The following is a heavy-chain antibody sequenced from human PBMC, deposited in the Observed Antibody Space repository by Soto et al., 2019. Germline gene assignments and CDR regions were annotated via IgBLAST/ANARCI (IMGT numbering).Heavy chain of an antibody. J-gene: IGHJ6*02. D-gene: IGHD3-10*01. Sequence: ASVKVSCKASGYMFTGYNMHWVRQAPGQGLEWMGWINPNSSGRNYAQKFQGRVTMTRDLPSSTAYMELSRLRSDDTAVYYCGREVTMVRGARVYRMDVWGQGTKVTVYS. V-gene: IGHV1-2*02. CDR1: GYMFTGYN. CDR3: GREVTMVRGARVYRMDV. CDR2: INPNSSGR.